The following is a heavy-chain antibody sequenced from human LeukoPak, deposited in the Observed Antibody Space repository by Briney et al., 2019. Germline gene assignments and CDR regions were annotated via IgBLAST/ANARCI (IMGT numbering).Heavy chain of an antibody. CDR1: GFTFSSYA. CDR2: ISGSGGST. CDR3: AKASRYFDTYYFDY. J-gene: IGHJ4*02. D-gene: IGHD3-9*01. Sequence: PGGSLRLSRAASGFTFSSYAMSWVRQAPGKGLEWVSAISGSGGSTYYADSVKGRFTISRDNSKNTLYLQMNSLRAEDTAVYYCAKASRYFDTYYFDYWGQGTLVTVSS. V-gene: IGHV3-23*01.